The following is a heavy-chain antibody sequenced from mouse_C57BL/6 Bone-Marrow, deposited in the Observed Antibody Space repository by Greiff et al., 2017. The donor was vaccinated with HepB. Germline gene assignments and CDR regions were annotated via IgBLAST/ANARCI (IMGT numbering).Heavy chain of an antibody. D-gene: IGHD2-13*01. CDR1: GFTFSSYA. CDR2: ISNGGSYT. J-gene: IGHJ1*03. V-gene: IGHV5-4*03. CDR3: ARGRLGWCFDY. Sequence: EVKLVESGGGLVKPGGSLKLSCAASGFTFSSYAMSWVRQTPDKRLEWVATISNGGSYTYYPDNVKGRFTISRDNAKNNLYLQMSHLKYEDTAVYYYARGRLGWCFDYWGKGTTLTVSS.